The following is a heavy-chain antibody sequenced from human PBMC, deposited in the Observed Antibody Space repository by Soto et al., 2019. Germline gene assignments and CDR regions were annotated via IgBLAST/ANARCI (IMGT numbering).Heavy chain of an antibody. D-gene: IGHD6-25*01. CDR2: IYFTGNT. Sequence: SETLSLTCSASGGSITSSSHFWGWIRQPPGKGLEWIGTIYFTGNTYYTPSLKSRLTMSIDTSKNEFSLRLNSVTAADTAVYYCAGQTFTIAAASYGRSNWFDPWGPGTLVTV. CDR3: AGQTFTIAAASYGRSNWFDP. CDR1: GGSITSSSHF. V-gene: IGHV4-39*01. J-gene: IGHJ5*02.